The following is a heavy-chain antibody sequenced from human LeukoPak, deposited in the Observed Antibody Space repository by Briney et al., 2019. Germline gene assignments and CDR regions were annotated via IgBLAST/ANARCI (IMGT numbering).Heavy chain of an antibody. Sequence: ASVKVSCKAFGYTFTGYYMHWVRQAPGQGLEWMGWINPNSGGTNYAQKFQGWVTMARDTSISTAYMELSRLRSDDTAVYYCARDISGSYGTYYYYYGMDVWGQGTTVTVSS. D-gene: IGHD3-10*01. J-gene: IGHJ6*02. CDR1: GYTFTGYY. CDR3: ARDISGSYGTYYYYYGMDV. CDR2: INPNSGGT. V-gene: IGHV1-2*04.